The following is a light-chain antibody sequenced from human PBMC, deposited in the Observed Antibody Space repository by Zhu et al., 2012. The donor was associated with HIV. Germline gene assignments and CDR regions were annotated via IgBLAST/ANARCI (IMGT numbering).Light chain of an antibody. CDR1: QSVGNPY. CDR3: LQSYSTPYT. CDR2: GTS. Sequence: DIQMTQSPSSLSVSVGDRVTITCRASQSVGNPYLHWYQQKSGKAPKLLIYGTSTLQSGVPSRFSGNGFGTDFTLTISSLQPEDFATYYCLQSYSTPYTFGQGTNLDIK. V-gene: IGKV1-39*01. J-gene: IGKJ2*01.